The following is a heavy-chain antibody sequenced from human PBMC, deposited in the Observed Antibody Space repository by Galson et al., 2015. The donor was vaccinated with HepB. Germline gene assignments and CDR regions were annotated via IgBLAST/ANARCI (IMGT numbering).Heavy chain of an antibody. CDR3: AREGIAVAARNFDY. CDR2: IIPILGIA. Sequence: SVKVSCKASGGTFSSYTISWVRQAPGQGLEWMGRIIPILGIANYAQKFQGRVTITADKSTSTAYMELSSLRSEDTAVYYCAREGIAVAARNFDYWGQGTLVTV. CDR1: GGTFSSYT. J-gene: IGHJ4*02. V-gene: IGHV1-69*04. D-gene: IGHD6-19*01.